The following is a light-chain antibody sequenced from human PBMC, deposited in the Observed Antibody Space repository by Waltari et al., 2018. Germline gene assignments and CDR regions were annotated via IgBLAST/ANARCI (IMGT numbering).Light chain of an antibody. V-gene: IGKV3-20*01. CDR3: QHYGNSRWT. CDR1: QTFRGRY. Sequence: EIVLTQSPGTLSLSPGERATLSCRASQTFRGRYIMWYQQKSGQAPRLLIQGASKRAAGSPDRFNGVGSETDFSLTINTVEPEDFAVYHWQHYGNSRWTFGQGARVEI. CDR2: GAS. J-gene: IGKJ1*01.